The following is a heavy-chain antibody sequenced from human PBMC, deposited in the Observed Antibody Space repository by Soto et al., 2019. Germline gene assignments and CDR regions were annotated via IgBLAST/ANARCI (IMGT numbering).Heavy chain of an antibody. J-gene: IGHJ1*01. V-gene: IGHV3-23*01. CDR3: AKTPYSSRWYSSGYFQH. D-gene: IGHD6-13*01. CDR1: GFTFSNYA. CDR2: ISGSGGST. Sequence: PGGSLRLSCAASGFTFSNYAMNWVRQAPGKGLEWVSVISGSGGSTYYADSVKGRFTISRDNSKNTLYLQMNSLRAEDTAVYYCAKTPYSSRWYSSGYFQHWGQGTLVTVSS.